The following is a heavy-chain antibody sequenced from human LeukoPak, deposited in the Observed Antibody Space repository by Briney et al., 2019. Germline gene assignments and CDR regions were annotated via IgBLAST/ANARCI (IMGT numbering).Heavy chain of an antibody. CDR3: ARGLANRAVAGSYRY. J-gene: IGHJ4*02. V-gene: IGHV4-34*01. D-gene: IGHD6-19*01. CDR1: GGSFSGYY. CDR2: INHSGST. Sequence: SETLSLTCAVYGGSFSGYYWSWIRQPPGKGLEWSGEINHSGSTNYNPSLKSRVTISVDTSKNQFSLKLSSVTAADTAVYYCARGLANRAVAGSYRYWGQGTLVTVSS.